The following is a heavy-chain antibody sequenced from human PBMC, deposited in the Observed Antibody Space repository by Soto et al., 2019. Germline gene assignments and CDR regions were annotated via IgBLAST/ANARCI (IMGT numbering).Heavy chain of an antibody. D-gene: IGHD6-19*01. V-gene: IGHV4-34*01. Sequence: PSETLSLTCAVYGGSISGYYWSWIRQPPGKGLEWIGEINHSGSTKYNPSLESRVTISVDTSKNQFSLKLSSVTAADTAIYYCAILSSGWYPSVDYWGQGTLVTVSS. CDR2: INHSGST. CDR3: AILSSGWYPSVDY. J-gene: IGHJ4*02. CDR1: GGSISGYY.